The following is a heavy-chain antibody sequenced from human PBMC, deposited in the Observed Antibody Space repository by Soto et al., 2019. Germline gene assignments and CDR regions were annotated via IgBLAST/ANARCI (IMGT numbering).Heavy chain of an antibody. D-gene: IGHD1-1*01. CDR3: ARRYGTTFDY. CDR2: IYHSWST. Sequence: SETLSLTCAVSGGSISSGGYSWSWIRQPSGKGLEWIGYIYHSWSTYYNPSLKSRVTISVDRSKNQFSLKLSSVTAADTAVYYCARRYGTTFDYWGQGTLVTVSS. CDR1: GGSISSGGYS. J-gene: IGHJ4*02. V-gene: IGHV4-30-2*01.